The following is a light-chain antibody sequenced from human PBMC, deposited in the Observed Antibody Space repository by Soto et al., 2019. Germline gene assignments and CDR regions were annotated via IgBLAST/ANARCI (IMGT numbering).Light chain of an antibody. CDR3: YSAADNNLGV. J-gene: IGLJ2*01. CDR1: VLAKKY. Sequence: SYELTQPSSVSVSPGQTARITCSGDVLAKKYAGWFQQKPGQAPVLLIYKDSERPSGIPERFSGSSSGTTVTLTISGAQVEDEADYYCYSAADNNLGVFGGGTQLTVL. V-gene: IGLV3-27*01. CDR2: KDS.